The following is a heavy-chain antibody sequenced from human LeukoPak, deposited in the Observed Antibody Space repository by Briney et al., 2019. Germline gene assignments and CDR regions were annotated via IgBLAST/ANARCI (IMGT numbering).Heavy chain of an antibody. J-gene: IGHJ4*02. CDR3: ARPGFAAYNSDY. V-gene: IGHV5-51*01. D-gene: IGHD5-24*01. CDR1: GYSFSNYW. CDR2: IYPSDSDT. Sequence: GESLKISYKGFGYSFSNYWIGWVRQMPGKGLEWMGIIYPSDSDTRYSPSLQGQVTISADKSINTAYLQWGSLKASDTAMYFCARPGFAAYNSDYWGQGTLVTVSS.